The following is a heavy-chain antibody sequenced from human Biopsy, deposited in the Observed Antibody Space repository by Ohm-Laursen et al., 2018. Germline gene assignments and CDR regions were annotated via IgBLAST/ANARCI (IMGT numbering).Heavy chain of an antibody. J-gene: IGHJ6*02. CDR2: VFYTGTT. V-gene: IGHV4-61*01. D-gene: IGHD1/OR15-1a*01. CDR1: GGSVNSDTSC. Sequence: SDTLSLTCVVSGGSVNSDTSCWSWIWQPPGKGLEWIGYVFYTGTTNYSPSLKSRVTISLDTSRNQYSLWLSSVTAADTAMYYCGRDTPNGPYPSGNNRHYSAMDVWGQGTAVTVSS. CDR3: GRDTPNGPYPSGNNRHYSAMDV.